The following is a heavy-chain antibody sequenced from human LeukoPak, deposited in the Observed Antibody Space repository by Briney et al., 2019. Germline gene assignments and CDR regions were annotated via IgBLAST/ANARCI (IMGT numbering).Heavy chain of an antibody. CDR1: GGSISSYY. Sequence: SETLSLTCTVSGGSISSYYGSWIRQPAGKGLEWIGRIYTSGSTNYNPSLKRRVTMSVDTSKNQFSLKLSSVTAADTAVYYCARDLPYGSGSYPDYWGQGTLVTVSS. CDR3: ARDLPYGSGSYPDY. CDR2: IYTSGST. V-gene: IGHV4-4*07. D-gene: IGHD3-10*01. J-gene: IGHJ4*02.